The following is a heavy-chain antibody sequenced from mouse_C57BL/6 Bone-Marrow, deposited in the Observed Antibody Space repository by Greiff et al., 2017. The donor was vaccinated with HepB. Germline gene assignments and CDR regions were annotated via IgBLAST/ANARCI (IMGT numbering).Heavy chain of an antibody. J-gene: IGHJ3*01. CDR1: GYAFSSSW. Sequence: VKLMESGPELVKPGASVKISCKASGYAFSSSWMNWVKQRPGKGLEWIGRIYPGDGDTNYNGKFKGKSTLTADKSSSTAYMQLSSLTSEDSAVYFCAAYGYDGAWFAYWGQGTLVTVSA. CDR2: IYPGDGDT. V-gene: IGHV1-82*01. CDR3: AAYGYDGAWFAY. D-gene: IGHD2-2*01.